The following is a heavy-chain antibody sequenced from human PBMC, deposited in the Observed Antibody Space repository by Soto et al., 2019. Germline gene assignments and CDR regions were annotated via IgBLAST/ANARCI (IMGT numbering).Heavy chain of an antibody. CDR1: GYTFTDYA. D-gene: IGHD5-18*01. CDR2: MNAGVGNT. J-gene: IGHJ4*02. V-gene: IGHV1-3*01. CDR3: ARDAGYTFGSLNY. Sequence: HVELVQSGADVKKPGASVTISCKASGYTFTDYALHWVRQAPGQRLEWMGWMNAGVGNTLYSQKFQGRITITTDKSASTSYMELNSLKSGDTAIYYCARDAGYTFGSLNYWGPGTLVTVSS.